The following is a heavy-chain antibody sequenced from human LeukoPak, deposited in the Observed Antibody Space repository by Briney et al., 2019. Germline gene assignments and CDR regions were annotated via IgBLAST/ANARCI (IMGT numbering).Heavy chain of an antibody. CDR2: IYYSGST. CDR1: GGSISSYY. Sequence: PSETLSLTCTVSGGSISSYYWSWIRQPPGKGLEWIGYIYYSGSTYYNPSLKSRVTISVDTSKNQFSLKLSSVTAADTAVYYCARDHDGDYFFDYWGQGTLVTVSS. CDR3: ARDHDGDYFFDY. V-gene: IGHV4-59*12. J-gene: IGHJ4*02. D-gene: IGHD4-17*01.